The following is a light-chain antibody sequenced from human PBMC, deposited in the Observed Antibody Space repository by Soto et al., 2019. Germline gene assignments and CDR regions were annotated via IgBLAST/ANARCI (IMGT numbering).Light chain of an antibody. V-gene: IGKV1-5*03. CDR2: KAS. CDR3: QHYSTFPYT. Sequence: DIQLTQSPSTLSASVGDRVTITCRSSQTISSWLARYQQKPGKAPNLLIYKASILESGVPSRFSGSGSGTEFTLTISSLQPDDFAAYYCQHYSTFPYTFGQGTKLEIK. CDR1: QTISSW. J-gene: IGKJ2*01.